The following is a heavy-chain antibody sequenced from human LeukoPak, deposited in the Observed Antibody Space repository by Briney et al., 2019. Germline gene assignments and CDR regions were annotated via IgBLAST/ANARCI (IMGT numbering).Heavy chain of an antibody. D-gene: IGHD5-18*01. Sequence: GGSLRLSCAASGFTFTDYWMHWVRQAPGKGLVWVSRINTDGTSTKYAESVKGRINISRDNARNTVYLQMNSLRAEDTAVYYCARARYSYTGIIDYWGQGTLVTVSS. CDR2: INTDGTST. CDR3: ARARYSYTGIIDY. CDR1: GFTFTDYW. J-gene: IGHJ4*02. V-gene: IGHV3-74*01.